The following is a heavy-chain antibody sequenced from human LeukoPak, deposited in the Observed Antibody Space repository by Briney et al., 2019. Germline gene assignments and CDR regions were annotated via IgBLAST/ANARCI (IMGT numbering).Heavy chain of an antibody. CDR2: IIPIFGTA. CDR1: GGTFSSYA. V-gene: IGHV1-69*05. CDR3: ARGDYGDYEGRAFDI. J-gene: IGHJ3*02. Sequence: SVKVSCKASGGTFSSYAISWVRQAPGQGLEWMGRIIPIFGTANYAQKFQGRATITTDESTSTAYMELSSLRSEDTAVYYCARGDYGDYEGRAFDIWGQGTMVTVSS. D-gene: IGHD4-17*01.